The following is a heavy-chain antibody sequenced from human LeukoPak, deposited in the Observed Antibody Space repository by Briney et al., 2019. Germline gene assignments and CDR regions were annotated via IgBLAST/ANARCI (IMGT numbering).Heavy chain of an antibody. D-gene: IGHD6-19*01. V-gene: IGHV4-59*08. CDR1: GGSISSYY. CDR3: AWPVAGTTNAFDI. Sequence: PSETLSLTCTVSGGSISSYYWSWIRQPPGKGLEWIGYIYYSGSTNYNPSLKSRVTISVDTSKNQFSLKLSSVTAADTAVYYCAWPVAGTTNAFDIWGQGTMVTVSS. J-gene: IGHJ3*02. CDR2: IYYSGST.